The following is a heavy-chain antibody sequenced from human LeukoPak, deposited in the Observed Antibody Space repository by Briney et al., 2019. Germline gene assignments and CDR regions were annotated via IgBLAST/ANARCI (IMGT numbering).Heavy chain of an antibody. CDR3: ARGESLLWFGELSKYYFDY. CDR2: INPSGGTT. CDR1: GYTFTSYH. Sequence: ASVKVSCKASGYTFTSYHTHWVRQAPGQGLEWMGIINPSGGTTNYAQKFRGRVTMTRDMSTSTAYMELSSLRSEDTAVYYCARGESLLWFGELSKYYFDYWGQGTLVTVSS. J-gene: IGHJ4*02. D-gene: IGHD3-10*01. V-gene: IGHV1-46*01.